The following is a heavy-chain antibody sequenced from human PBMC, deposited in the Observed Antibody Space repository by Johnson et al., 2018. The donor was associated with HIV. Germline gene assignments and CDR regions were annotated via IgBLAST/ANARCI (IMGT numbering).Heavy chain of an antibody. D-gene: IGHD3-22*01. CDR2: INWNGGST. J-gene: IGHJ3*02. CDR3: AKERTSSGYYYDAFDI. CDR1: GFTFDDYG. V-gene: IGHV3-20*04. Sequence: VQLVESGGGVVRPGGSLRLSCAASGFTFDDYGMSWVRQAPGQGLEWVSGINWNGGSTGYADSVKGRFTISRDNAKNSLYLQMNSLRAEDTAVYYCAKERTSSGYYYDAFDIWGQGTMVTVSS.